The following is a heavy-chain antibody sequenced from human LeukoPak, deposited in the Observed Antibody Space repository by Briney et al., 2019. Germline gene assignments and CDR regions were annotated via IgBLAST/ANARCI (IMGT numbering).Heavy chain of an antibody. CDR2: ISGSGGST. CDR3: AKGDDFWSGYYLRSYTGGY. D-gene: IGHD3-3*01. CDR1: GFTFSSYA. J-gene: IGHJ4*02. V-gene: IGHV3-23*01. Sequence: PGGSLRLSCAASGFTFSSYAMSWVRQAPGKGLEWVSAISGSGGSTYYADSVKGWFTISRDNSKNTLYLQMNSLRAEDTAVYYCAKGDDFWSGYYLRSYTGGYWGQGTLVTVSS.